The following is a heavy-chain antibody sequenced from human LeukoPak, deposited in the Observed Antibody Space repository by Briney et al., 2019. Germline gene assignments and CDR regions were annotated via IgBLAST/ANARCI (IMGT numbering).Heavy chain of an antibody. V-gene: IGHV3-30-3*01. CDR1: GFTFSSYA. D-gene: IGHD1-26*01. CDR3: AREGVWELLPLSHYFDY. CDR2: ISYDGSNK. Sequence: GGSLRLSCAASGFTFSSYAMHWVRQAPGKGLEWVAVISYDGSNKYYADSVKGRFTISRDNSKNTLYLQMNSLRAEDMAVYYCAREGVWELLPLSHYFDYWGQGTLVTVSS. J-gene: IGHJ4*02.